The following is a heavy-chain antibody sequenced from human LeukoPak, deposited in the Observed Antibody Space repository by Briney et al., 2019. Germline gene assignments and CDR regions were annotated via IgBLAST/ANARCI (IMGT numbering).Heavy chain of an antibody. CDR3: AKGGTTAWTAVDY. J-gene: IGHJ4*02. V-gene: IGHV3-23*01. D-gene: IGHD4-11*01. Sequence: GGSRRLSCAASGFSFSTYARSWVRQAPGKGLEWVSSISAGATATYYADSAKGRFTISRDNSENTLYLQMNSLRADDTALYYCAKGGTTAWTAVDYWGQGTLVTVSS. CDR1: GFSFSTYA. CDR2: ISAGATAT.